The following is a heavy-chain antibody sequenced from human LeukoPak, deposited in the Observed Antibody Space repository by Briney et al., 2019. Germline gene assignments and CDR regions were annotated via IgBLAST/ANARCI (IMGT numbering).Heavy chain of an antibody. CDR2: IYTSGST. CDR1: GGSISSGDYY. V-gene: IGHV4-61*02. Sequence: SQTLSLTCTVSGGSISSGDYYWSWIRQPPGKGLEWIGRIYTSGSTNYNPSLKSRVTISVGTSKNQFSLKLSSVTAADTAVYYCARVYCGGDCYQTKFYYYYYMDVWGKGTTVTVSS. J-gene: IGHJ6*03. D-gene: IGHD2-21*01. CDR3: ARVYCGGDCYQTKFYYYYYMDV.